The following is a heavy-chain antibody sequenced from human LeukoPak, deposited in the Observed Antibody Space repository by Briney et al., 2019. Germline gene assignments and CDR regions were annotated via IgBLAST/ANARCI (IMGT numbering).Heavy chain of an antibody. J-gene: IGHJ4*02. D-gene: IGHD2-8*02. Sequence: GGSLRLSCAASGFTFSSYSMNWVRQAPGKGLEWVSSISSSSSYIYYAGSVKGRFTISSDNAKSSLYLQMNSLRAEDTAVYYCARGKTRGSFDYWGQGTLVTVSS. CDR3: ARGKTRGSFDY. V-gene: IGHV3-21*01. CDR1: GFTFSSYS. CDR2: ISSSSSYI.